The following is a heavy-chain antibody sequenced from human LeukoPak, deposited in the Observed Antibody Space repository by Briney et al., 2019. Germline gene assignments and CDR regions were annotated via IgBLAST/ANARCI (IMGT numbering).Heavy chain of an antibody. CDR3: ARDLVHHRLLGTAYNWFDP. J-gene: IGHJ5*02. CDR2: INTYNGNT. Sequence: ASVTVSCKASGYTFTSYGISWVRQAPGQGLRWMGWINTYNGNTIYAQKLQGRVTMTTDTSTSTAYMELRSLRSDDTAVYYCARDLVHHRLLGTAYNWFDPWGQGTLVTVSS. V-gene: IGHV1-18*01. D-gene: IGHD3-16*01. CDR1: GYTFTSYG.